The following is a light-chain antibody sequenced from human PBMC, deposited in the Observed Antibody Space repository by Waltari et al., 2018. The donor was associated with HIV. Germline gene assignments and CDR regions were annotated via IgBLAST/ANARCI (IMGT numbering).Light chain of an antibody. CDR2: DVS. CDR3: SSYTSSSTLV. J-gene: IGLJ2*01. V-gene: IGLV2-14*01. CDR1: SSDVRRSYS. Sequence: QSALTQPAPVSGSPGQSITISCTRTSSDVRRSYSVSWYQQHPCKAPKLMIYDVSNRPAGISNRFSGSKSGNTASLTISVLQAEDEADYYCSSYTSSSTLVFGGGTKLTVL.